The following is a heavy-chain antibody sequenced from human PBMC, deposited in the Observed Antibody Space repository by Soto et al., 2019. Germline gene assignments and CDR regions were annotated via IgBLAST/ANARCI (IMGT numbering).Heavy chain of an antibody. D-gene: IGHD3-22*01. J-gene: IGHJ6*02. CDR3: ARIRRYYYDSSGYVYGMDV. Sequence: QVQLVQSGAEVKKPGASVKVSCKASGYTFTSYGISWVRQAPGQGLEWMGWISAYNGNTNYAQKLQGRVTMTTDTTTETAYMEVKNLRTDDTAVYYCARIRRYYYDSSGYVYGMDVWGQGTTVTVSS. CDR2: ISAYNGNT. V-gene: IGHV1-18*01. CDR1: GYTFTSYG.